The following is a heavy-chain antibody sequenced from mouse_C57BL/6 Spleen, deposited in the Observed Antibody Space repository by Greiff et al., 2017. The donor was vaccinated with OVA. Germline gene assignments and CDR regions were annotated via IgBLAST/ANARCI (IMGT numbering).Heavy chain of an antibody. CDR3: ARRDGYYDWYFDV. Sequence: DVHLVESGGGLVKPGGSLKLSCAASGFTFSSYTMSWVRQTPEKRLEWVATISGGGGNTYSPDSVKGRFTISRDNAKNALYLQMSSLRSEDTALYYCARRDGYYDWYFDVWGTGTTVTVSS. CDR1: GFTFSSYT. D-gene: IGHD2-3*01. J-gene: IGHJ1*03. V-gene: IGHV5-9*01. CDR2: ISGGGGNT.